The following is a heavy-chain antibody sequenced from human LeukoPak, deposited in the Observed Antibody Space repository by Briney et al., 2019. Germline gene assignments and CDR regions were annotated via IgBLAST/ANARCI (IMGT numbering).Heavy chain of an antibody. Sequence: SETLSLTYTVSGGSISSYYWSWIRQPPGKGLEWIGYIYYSGSTNYNPSLKSRVTISVDTSKNQFSLKLSSVTAADTAVYYCARNPEGRLRGRHFDYWGQGTLVTVSS. J-gene: IGHJ4*02. CDR2: IYYSGST. CDR3: ARNPEGRLRGRHFDY. CDR1: GGSISSYY. V-gene: IGHV4-59*01. D-gene: IGHD3-16*01.